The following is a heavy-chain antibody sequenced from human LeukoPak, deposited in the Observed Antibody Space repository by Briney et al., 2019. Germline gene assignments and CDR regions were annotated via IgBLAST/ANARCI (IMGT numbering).Heavy chain of an antibody. CDR3: ARDKIAAAGYFDF. Sequence: SETLSLTCTVSGVSTSSYYWSLIRQPPGKGLEWIGYVYYSGNTNYNPSLKSRDTISRDTSKNQFSLKLSSVTAADAAVYYCARDKIAAAGYFDFWGQGTLVTVSS. D-gene: IGHD6-13*01. CDR2: VYYSGNT. J-gene: IGHJ4*02. CDR1: GVSTSSYY. V-gene: IGHV4-59*01.